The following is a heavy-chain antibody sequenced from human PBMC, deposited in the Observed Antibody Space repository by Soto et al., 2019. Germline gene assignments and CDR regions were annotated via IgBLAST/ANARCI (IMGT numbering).Heavy chain of an antibody. CDR1: GASITGSDW. V-gene: IGHV4-4*02. J-gene: IGHJ4*02. CDR2: IYHSGTT. D-gene: IGHD3-22*01. CDR3: VRMSVVGYFDY. Sequence: SETLSLTCTVSGASITGSDWWSWVRQTPEKGLEWIGEIYHSGTTNYHPSLKSRVTISQDKSKNQFSLNLTSATAADTAVYSCVRMSVVGYFDYWGRG.